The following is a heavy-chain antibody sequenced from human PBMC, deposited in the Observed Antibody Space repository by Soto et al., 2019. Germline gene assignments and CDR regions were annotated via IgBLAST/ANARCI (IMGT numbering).Heavy chain of an antibody. V-gene: IGHV3-30*18. Sequence: GGSLRLSCAASGFTFSSYGMHWVRQAPGKGLEWVAVISYDGSNKYYADSVKGRFTISRDNSKNTLYLQMNSLRAEDTAVYYCAKEGLDNWNDSVDYWGQGTLVTVSS. CDR1: GFTFSSYG. CDR3: AKEGLDNWNDSVDY. CDR2: ISYDGSNK. D-gene: IGHD1-20*01. J-gene: IGHJ4*02.